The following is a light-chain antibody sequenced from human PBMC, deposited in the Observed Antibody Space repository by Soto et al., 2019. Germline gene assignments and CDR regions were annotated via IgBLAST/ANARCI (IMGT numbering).Light chain of an antibody. CDR2: AAS. J-gene: IGKJ5*01. Sequence: VTITCRASQSISTWLAWYQQKPGKVPKLLIYAASSLQSGVPSRFSGSGSGTDFTLTISSLQPEDFATYYCQEANSFALTFGQGTRLEIK. CDR3: QEANSFALT. V-gene: IGKV1-12*01. CDR1: QSISTW.